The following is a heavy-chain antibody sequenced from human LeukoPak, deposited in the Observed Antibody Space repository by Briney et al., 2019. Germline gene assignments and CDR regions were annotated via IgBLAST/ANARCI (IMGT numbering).Heavy chain of an antibody. CDR3: VGYNSFDSSRPTAVPVDY. V-gene: IGHV1-69*13. J-gene: IGHJ4*02. CDR2: IIPIFGTA. D-gene: IGHD5-24*01. CDR1: GGTFSSYA. Sequence: SVKVSCKASGGTFSSYAISWVRQAPGQGLEWVGGIIPIFGTANYAQKFQGRVTITADESTSTAYMELSSLRSEDAAVYYCVGYNSFDSSRPTAVPVDYWGQGTLVTVSS.